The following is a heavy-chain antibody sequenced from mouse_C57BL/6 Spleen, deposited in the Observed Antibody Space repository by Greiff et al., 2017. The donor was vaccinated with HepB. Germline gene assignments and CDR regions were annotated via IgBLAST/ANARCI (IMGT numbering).Heavy chain of an antibody. CDR2: IDPSDSET. CDR3: ARCDSSGYGFAY. CDR1: GYTFTSYW. V-gene: IGHV1-52*01. J-gene: IGHJ3*01. Sequence: QVQLQQSGAELVRPGSSVKLSCKASGYTFTSYWMHWVKQRPIQGLEWIGNIDPSDSETHYNQKFKDKATLTVDKSSSTAYMQLSSLTSEDSAVYYCARCDSSGYGFAYWGQGTLVTVSA. D-gene: IGHD3-2*02.